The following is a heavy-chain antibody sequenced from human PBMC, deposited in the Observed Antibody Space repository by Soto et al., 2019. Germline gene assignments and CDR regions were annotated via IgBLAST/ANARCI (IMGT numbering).Heavy chain of an antibody. CDR2: IYYSGST. D-gene: IGHD2-15*01. J-gene: IGHJ5*02. V-gene: IGHV4-59*01. Sequence: PSETLSLTCTVSGGSISSYYWSWIRQPPGKGLEWIGYIYYSGSTNYNPSLKSRVTISVDTSKNQFSLKLSSVTAADTAVYYCARDQPLGYCSGGSCYPLNTNWFDPWGQGTLVTVSS. CDR1: GGSISSYY. CDR3: ARDQPLGYCSGGSCYPLNTNWFDP.